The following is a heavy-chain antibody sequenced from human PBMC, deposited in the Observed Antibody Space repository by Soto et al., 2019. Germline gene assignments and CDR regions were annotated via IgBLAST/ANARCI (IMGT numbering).Heavy chain of an antibody. J-gene: IGHJ6*02. Sequence: PGGSLRLSCAASGFTFSSYGMHWVRQAPGKGLEWVAVIWYDGSNKYYADSVKGRFTISRDNSKNTLYLQMNSLRAEDTAVYYCARAATLVRGGRQMDVWGQGTTVTVSS. V-gene: IGHV3-33*01. CDR2: IWYDGSNK. CDR3: ARAATLVRGGRQMDV. D-gene: IGHD3-10*02. CDR1: GFTFSSYG.